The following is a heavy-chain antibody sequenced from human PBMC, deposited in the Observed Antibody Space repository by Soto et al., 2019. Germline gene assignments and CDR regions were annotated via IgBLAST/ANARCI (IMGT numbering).Heavy chain of an antibody. CDR3: ARQGVTNYTAYYFDL. D-gene: IGHD4-4*01. CDR2: ISGSGIDI. V-gene: IGHV3-21*01. CDR1: GFAFYYYN. J-gene: IGHJ4*01. Sequence: GGSLRLSCAASGFAFYYYNMNWVRQAPGRGLEWVSSISGSGIDIHFTDSVKGRFTISRDNAKTSLYLQMDSLRPEDTAIYYCARQGVTNYTAYYFDLWAHGALVTVSS.